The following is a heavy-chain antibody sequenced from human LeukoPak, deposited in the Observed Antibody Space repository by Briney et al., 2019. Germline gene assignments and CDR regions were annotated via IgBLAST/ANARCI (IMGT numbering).Heavy chain of an antibody. V-gene: IGHV3-48*04. CDR1: GFTYSSYG. D-gene: IGHD3-10*01. J-gene: IGHJ4*02. Sequence: SGGSLRLSCAASGFTYSSYGMSWVRQAPGKGLEWVSYISSSGSTIYYADSVKGRFTISRDNAKNSLYLQMNSLRAEDTAVYYCASVVRGVVYYWGQGTLVTVSS. CDR2: ISSSGSTI. CDR3: ASVVRGVVYY.